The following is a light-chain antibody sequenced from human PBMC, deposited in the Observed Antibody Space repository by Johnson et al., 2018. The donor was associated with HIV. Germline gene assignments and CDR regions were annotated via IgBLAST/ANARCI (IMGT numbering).Light chain of an antibody. V-gene: IGLV1-51*02. CDR1: SFNIGNNY. CDR3: GTWDSSLSAGGV. Sequence: QSVLTQPPSVSAAPGQKVTISCSGSSFNIGNNYVSWYQQLPGTAPKLLIYENNKRPSGIPDRFSGSKSGKSATLGITGLQTGDEAEYYCGTWDSSLSAGGVFGTGTKVTVL. CDR2: ENN. J-gene: IGLJ1*01.